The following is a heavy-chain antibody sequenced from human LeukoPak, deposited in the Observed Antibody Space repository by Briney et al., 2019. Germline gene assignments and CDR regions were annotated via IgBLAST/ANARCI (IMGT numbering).Heavy chain of an antibody. J-gene: IGHJ4*02. V-gene: IGHV3-33*01. CDR1: GFTFSNYG. Sequence: PGRSLRLSCAASGFTFSNYGMHWVRQAPGKGLEWVAVIWYDGTNKYYADSVKGRFTISRDTSKNTLYLQMNSLRAEDTAVYYCARGPHPIILTGPADFWGQGTLVTVSS. D-gene: IGHD3-9*01. CDR2: IWYDGTNK. CDR3: ARGPHPIILTGPADF.